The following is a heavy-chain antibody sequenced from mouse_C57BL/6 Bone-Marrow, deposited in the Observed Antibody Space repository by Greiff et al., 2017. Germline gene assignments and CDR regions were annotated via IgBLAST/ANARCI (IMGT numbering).Heavy chain of an antibody. CDR2: IDPSDSYT. CDR3: AGGGGDYDDYYAMDY. D-gene: IGHD2-4*01. J-gene: IGHJ4*01. V-gene: IGHV1-50*01. CDR1: GYTFTSYW. Sequence: QVQLQQPGAELVKPGASVKLSCKASGYTFTSYWMQWVKQRPGQGLEWIGEIDPSDSYTNYNQKFKGKATLTVDASSSTAYMQLSSLTSKDSAVYYCAGGGGDYDDYYAMDYWGQGTSVTVSS.